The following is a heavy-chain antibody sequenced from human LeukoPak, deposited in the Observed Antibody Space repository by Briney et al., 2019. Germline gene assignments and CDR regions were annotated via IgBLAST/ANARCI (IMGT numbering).Heavy chain of an antibody. Sequence: GGSLRLSCAASGFTVSSNYMSWVRQAPGKGLEWVSVIYSGGSTYYADSVRGRFTISRDNSKNTLYLQMNSLRAEDTAVYYCARDEVGYCSSTSCSKGAFDIWGQGTMVAVSS. V-gene: IGHV3-53*01. J-gene: IGHJ3*02. D-gene: IGHD2-2*03. CDR1: GFTVSSNY. CDR3: ARDEVGYCSSTSCSKGAFDI. CDR2: IYSGGST.